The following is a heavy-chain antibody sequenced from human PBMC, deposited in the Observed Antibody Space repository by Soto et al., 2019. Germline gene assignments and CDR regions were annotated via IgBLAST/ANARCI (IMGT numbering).Heavy chain of an antibody. J-gene: IGHJ4*02. CDR1: GGSISSYY. D-gene: IGHD2-15*01. CDR2: IYYSGST. CDR3: ARAWGRVFDY. Sequence: QVQLQESGPGLVKPSETLSLTCTVSGGSISSYYWSWIRQPPGKGLEWIGYIYYSGSTNYNPSLKSRVTISVDTSKNQFSLKLSSVTAADTAVYYCARAWGRVFDYWGQGTLVNVSS. V-gene: IGHV4-59*01.